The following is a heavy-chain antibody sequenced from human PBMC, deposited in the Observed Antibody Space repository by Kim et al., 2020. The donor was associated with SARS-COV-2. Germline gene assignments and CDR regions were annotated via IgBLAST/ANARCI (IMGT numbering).Heavy chain of an antibody. CDR1: GFTFSDHY. CDR2: TRNKANSYTT. CDR3: ARERKFIVATREYYFDY. D-gene: IGHD5-12*01. Sequence: GESLRLSCAASGFTFSDHYMDWVRQAPGKGLEWVGRTRNKANSYTTEYAASVKGRFTISRDDSKNSLYLQMNSLKTEDTAVYYCARERKFIVATREYYFDYWGQGTLVTVSS. V-gene: IGHV3-72*01. J-gene: IGHJ4*02.